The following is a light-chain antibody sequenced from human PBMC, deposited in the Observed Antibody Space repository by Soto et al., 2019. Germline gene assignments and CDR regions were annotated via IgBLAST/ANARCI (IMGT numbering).Light chain of an antibody. CDR3: QQYNSYPWT. V-gene: IGKV1-5*01. Sequence: DIQMTQTPYTVSASVGDRVAITCRASQSISGWLAWYQQKPGKAPKLLIYDVSSLESGVPSRFSGSGSGTEFTLAISSLQPDDFATYYCQQYNSYPWTFGQGTKVDI. J-gene: IGKJ1*01. CDR1: QSISGW. CDR2: DVS.